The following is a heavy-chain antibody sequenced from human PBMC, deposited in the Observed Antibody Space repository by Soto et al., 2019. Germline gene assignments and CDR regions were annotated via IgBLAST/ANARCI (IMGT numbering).Heavy chain of an antibody. Sequence: PGEALKISCKCSGYSFTCYWISWVRQMPGQGQEWVGRIDPSDSYTNYSPSFQGHVIISADKSISTAYLQWSSLKAADTAMYYCASPRGEIDPIDAFDIWGQGTMVTVSS. J-gene: IGHJ3*02. CDR2: IDPSDSYT. CDR1: GYSFTCYW. V-gene: IGHV5-10-1*01. D-gene: IGHD3-16*01. CDR3: ASPRGEIDPIDAFDI.